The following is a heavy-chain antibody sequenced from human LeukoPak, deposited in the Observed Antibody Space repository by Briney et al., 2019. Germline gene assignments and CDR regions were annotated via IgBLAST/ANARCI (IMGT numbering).Heavy chain of an antibody. D-gene: IGHD4-23*01. CDR1: GGSFSAYY. J-gene: IGHJ4*02. CDR2: INHSGST. V-gene: IGHV4-34*01. CDR3: ARDFYGGEGYYFDY. Sequence: SETLSLTCAVYGGSFSAYYWSWIRQPPGKGLEWIGEINHSGSTNYNPSLKSRVTISVGTSKNQFSLKLSSVTAADTAVYYCARDFYGGEGYYFDYWGQGTLVTVSS.